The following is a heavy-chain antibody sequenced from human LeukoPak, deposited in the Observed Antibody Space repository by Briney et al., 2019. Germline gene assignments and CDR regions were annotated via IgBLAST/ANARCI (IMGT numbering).Heavy chain of an antibody. CDR1: GGSISSYY. Sequence: SETLSLTCTVSGGSISSYYWSWIRQPAGKGLEWIGRIYTSGSTNYNPSLKSRVTMSVDTSKNQFSLKLSSVTAADTAVYYCARDPKYSSGWPDAFDIWGQGTMVTVSS. CDR2: IYTSGST. J-gene: IGHJ3*02. V-gene: IGHV4-4*07. CDR3: ARDPKYSSGWPDAFDI. D-gene: IGHD6-19*01.